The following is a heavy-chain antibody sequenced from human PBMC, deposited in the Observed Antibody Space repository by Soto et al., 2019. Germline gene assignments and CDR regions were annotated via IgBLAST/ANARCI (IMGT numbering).Heavy chain of an antibody. CDR2: ISYDGSNK. V-gene: IGHV3-30*18. CDR1: GFTFSSYG. J-gene: IGHJ4*01. Sequence: GGSLRLSCAASGFTFSSYGMHWVRQAPGKGLEWVAIISYDGSNKDYADSVKGRFTISRDNSKNTLYLQMNSLRADDTAVYYCAKRDGSGWYYFDYWGHGTLVTVSS. CDR3: AKRDGSGWYYFDY. D-gene: IGHD6-19*01.